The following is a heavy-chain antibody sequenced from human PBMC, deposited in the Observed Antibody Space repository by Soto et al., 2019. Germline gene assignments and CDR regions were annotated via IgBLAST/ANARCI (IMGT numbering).Heavy chain of an antibody. CDR3: AMGGDYYDSSGYPQGFDY. CDR1: GGSISSGGYY. J-gene: IGHJ4*02. CDR2: IYYSGST. D-gene: IGHD3-22*01. Sequence: QVQLQESGPGLVKPSQTLSLTCTVSGGSISSGGYYWSWIRQHPGKGLEWIGYIYYSGSTYYNPSLKSRVTISVDTSKNQFSLMLSSVTAADTAVYYCAMGGDYYDSSGYPQGFDYWGQGTLVTVSS. V-gene: IGHV4-31*03.